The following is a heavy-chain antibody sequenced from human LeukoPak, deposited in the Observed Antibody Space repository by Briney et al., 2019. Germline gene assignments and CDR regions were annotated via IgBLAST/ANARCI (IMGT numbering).Heavy chain of an antibody. D-gene: IGHD6-19*01. CDR1: GFSFSDYG. CDR2: ISDDGSNQ. V-gene: IGHV3-30*18. J-gene: IGHJ4*02. CDR3: AHDLPAEPGWGWYRVRFIFHS. Sequence: GGSLRLSCEGSGFSFSDYGMHLVREAPGKGLEWVAVISDDGSNQYFANSVEGRFALSRDKSKDTVYLPMNGVRPEDTAAYFCAHDLPAEPGWGWYRVRFIFHSWGQGTLVTVSA.